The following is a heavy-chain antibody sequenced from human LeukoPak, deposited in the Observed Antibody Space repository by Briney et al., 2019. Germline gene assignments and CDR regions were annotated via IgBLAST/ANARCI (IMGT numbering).Heavy chain of an antibody. D-gene: IGHD6-6*01. Sequence: GGSLRLSCTASGFTFDGYGMAWVRQAPGKGLEWVSGITWNGGSTGYAGAVKGRFTISRDNAKKSLYLQMNRLRVEDTAFYYCTRVKYITWRMTDYWGQGTLVTVSS. V-gene: IGHV3-20*04. CDR2: ITWNGGST. J-gene: IGHJ4*02. CDR1: GFTFDGYG. CDR3: TRVKYITWRMTDY.